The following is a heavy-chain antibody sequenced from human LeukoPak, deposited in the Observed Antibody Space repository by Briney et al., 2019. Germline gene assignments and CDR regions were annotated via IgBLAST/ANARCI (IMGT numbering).Heavy chain of an antibody. CDR3: ARVGRGLYSMDV. CDR2: IINSGGTI. D-gene: IGHD3-10*01. V-gene: IGHV3-48*02. CDR1: GFTFSIHG. J-gene: IGHJ6*02. Sequence: GGSLRLSCAASGFTFSIHGMNWVRQTPGKGLEWVSYIINSGGTIYYADSVQGRFTISRDNAKNSLYLQMKSLRDEDTAVYYCARVGRGLYSMDVWGQGTTVTVSS.